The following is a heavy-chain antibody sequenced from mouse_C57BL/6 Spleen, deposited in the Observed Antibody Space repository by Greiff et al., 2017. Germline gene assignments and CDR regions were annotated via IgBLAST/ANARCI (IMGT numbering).Heavy chain of an antibody. CDR2: IDPSDSET. CDR1: GYTFTSYW. J-gene: IGHJ4*01. Sequence: VQLQQPGAELVRPGSSVKLSCKASGYTFTSYWMHWVKQRPIQGLEWIGNIDPSDSETHYNQKFKDKATLTVDKSSSTAYMQLSSLTSEDSAVYYCARRGDDYDEAYATDYWGQGTSVTVSS. V-gene: IGHV1-52*01. CDR3: ARRGDDYDEAYATDY. D-gene: IGHD2-4*01.